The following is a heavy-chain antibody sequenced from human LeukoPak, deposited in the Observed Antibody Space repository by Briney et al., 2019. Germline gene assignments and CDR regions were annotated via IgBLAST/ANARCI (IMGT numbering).Heavy chain of an antibody. CDR1: GFTFSSYS. J-gene: IGHJ4*02. D-gene: IGHD1-26*01. V-gene: IGHV3-7*01. Sequence: GGSLRLSCAASGFTFSSYSMNWVRQAPGKGLEWVANIKQDGSEKYYVDSVKGRFTISRDNAKNSLYLQMNSLRAEDTAVYYCARDKDSIVGATSDYWGQGTLVTVSS. CDR3: ARDKDSIVGATSDY. CDR2: IKQDGSEK.